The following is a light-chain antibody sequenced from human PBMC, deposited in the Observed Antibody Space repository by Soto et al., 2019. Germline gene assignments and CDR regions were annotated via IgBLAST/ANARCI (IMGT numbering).Light chain of an antibody. J-gene: IGLJ3*02. CDR2: EDK. CDR1: SDSIANNY. V-gene: IGLV6-57*02. Sequence: NFMLTQPHSVSESPGKTVTISCTGSSDSIANNYVQWYQQRPGSAPTTLIYEDKQRPSGVPDRFSGSIHGSSNSASLTISGLTTEDEADYYCQSYNTANRVFGGGTKLTVL. CDR3: QSYNTANRV.